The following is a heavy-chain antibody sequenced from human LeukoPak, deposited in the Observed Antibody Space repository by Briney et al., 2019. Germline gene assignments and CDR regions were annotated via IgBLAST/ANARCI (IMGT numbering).Heavy chain of an antibody. CDR3: ARWGIAAAGTIYYYYYYMDV. J-gene: IGHJ6*03. CDR2: INTNTGNP. V-gene: IGHV7-4-1*02. D-gene: IGHD6-13*01. Sequence: ASVKVSCKASGYTFTSYAMNWVRQASGQGLEWMGWINTNTGNPTYAQGFTGRFVFSLDTSVSTAYLQISSLKAEDTAVYYRARWGIAAAGTIYYYYYYMDVWGKGTTVTVSS. CDR1: GYTFTSYA.